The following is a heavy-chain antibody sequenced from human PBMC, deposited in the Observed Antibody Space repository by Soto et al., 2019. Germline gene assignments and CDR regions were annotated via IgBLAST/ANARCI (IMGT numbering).Heavy chain of an antibody. Sequence: SVKVSCKASGYTFTGYYMHWVRQAPGQGLEWMGWINPNSGGTNYAQKFQGWVTMTRDTSISTAYMELSRLRSDDTAVYYCARDLAAVAGDNNYYYHGMAVWGQGTTVTVS. J-gene: IGHJ6*02. CDR1: GYTFTGYY. D-gene: IGHD6-19*01. CDR3: ARDLAAVAGDNNYYYHGMAV. V-gene: IGHV1-2*04. CDR2: INPNSGGT.